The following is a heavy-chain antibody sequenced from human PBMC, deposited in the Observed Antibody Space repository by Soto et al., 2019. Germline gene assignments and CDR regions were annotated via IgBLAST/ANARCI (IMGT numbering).Heavy chain of an antibody. V-gene: IGHV1-3*01. J-gene: IGHJ4*02. CDR3: ARDRYSSSWYVGAFYY. D-gene: IGHD6-13*01. Sequence: QVQLVQSGAEVKKPGASVKLSCKASGDTFSSYTVYWVRQAPGQGLEWMGWINVGNGNTRYSQKFQDRVTITRDTSANTVYMELSSLRSEDTAVYYCARDRYSSSWYVGAFYYWGQGTLVTVSS. CDR1: GDTFSSYT. CDR2: INVGNGNT.